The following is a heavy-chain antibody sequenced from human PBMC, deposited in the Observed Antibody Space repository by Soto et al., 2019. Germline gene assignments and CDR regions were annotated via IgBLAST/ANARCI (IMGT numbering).Heavy chain of an antibody. V-gene: IGHV3-33*01. CDR2: IWYDGSNK. J-gene: IGHJ6*02. CDR3: ARDGGGRCSGGSCYYYYGMDV. D-gene: IGHD2-15*01. Sequence: ESGGGVVPPGRSLRLSCAASGFTFSSYGMHWVRQAPGKGLEWVAVIWYDGSNKYYADSVKGRFTISRDNSKNTLYLQMNSLRAEDTAVYYCARDGGGRCSGGSCYYYYGMDVWGQGTTVTVSS. CDR1: GFTFSSYG.